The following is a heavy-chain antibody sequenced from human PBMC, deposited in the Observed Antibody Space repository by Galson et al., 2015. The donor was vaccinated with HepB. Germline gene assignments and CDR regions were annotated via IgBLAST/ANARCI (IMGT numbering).Heavy chain of an antibody. CDR2: ISSSSSTI. CDR3: ASLYGDYGHDAFDI. CDR1: GFTFSSYS. J-gene: IGHJ3*02. V-gene: IGHV3-48*01. Sequence: SLRLSCAASGFTFSSYSMNWVRQAPGKGLEWVSYISSSSSTIYYADSVKGRFTISRDNAKNSLYLQMSSLRAEDTAVYYCASLYGDYGHDAFDIWGQGTMVTVSS. D-gene: IGHD4-17*01.